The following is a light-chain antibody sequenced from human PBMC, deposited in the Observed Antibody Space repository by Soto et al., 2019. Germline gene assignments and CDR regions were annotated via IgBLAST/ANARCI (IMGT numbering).Light chain of an antibody. CDR3: QKFGGSSWS. CDR2: SAS. V-gene: IGKV3-20*01. Sequence: EIVLTQSPGTLSLSPGERATLSCRASQSVSSSYLAWYQQKPGQAPRLLIYSASSRATGIPDRFGGSGSGTDFTLTISRLEPEDFAVYFCQKFGGSSWSFGQGTKVEVK. J-gene: IGKJ1*01. CDR1: QSVSSSY.